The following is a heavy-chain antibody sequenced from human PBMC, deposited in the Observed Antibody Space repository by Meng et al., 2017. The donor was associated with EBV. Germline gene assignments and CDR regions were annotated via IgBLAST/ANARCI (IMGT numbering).Heavy chain of an antibody. CDR1: GGTFRSDA. CDR3: ASESGRGFTPDY. V-gene: IGHV1-69*01. D-gene: IGHD3-10*01. J-gene: IGHJ4*02. Sequence: QVAVEGVGAEVKEPGFWVKGSCRTSGGTFRSDAVSWVRQAPGQGLEWMGGLIPMSGAPHYAQKFQDRVTIIADESTSTHSMELNNLRFEDTAMYYCASESGRGFTPDYWGQGTLVTVSS. CDR2: LIPMSGAP.